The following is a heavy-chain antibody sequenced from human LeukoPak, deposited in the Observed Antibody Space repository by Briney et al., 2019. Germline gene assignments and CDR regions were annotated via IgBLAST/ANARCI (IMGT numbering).Heavy chain of an antibody. CDR2: INYSGST. Sequence: PSETLSLTCAVYGGFFSVYYWSWIRQPRGKGLEWIGEINYSGSTIYNPSLKSRVTISVDTSKNHFSLKLSSVTAADTAVYYCARDGYLAVDYWGQGTLVTVSS. D-gene: IGHD2-2*03. CDR1: GGFFSVYY. V-gene: IGHV4-34*01. CDR3: ARDGYLAVDY. J-gene: IGHJ4*02.